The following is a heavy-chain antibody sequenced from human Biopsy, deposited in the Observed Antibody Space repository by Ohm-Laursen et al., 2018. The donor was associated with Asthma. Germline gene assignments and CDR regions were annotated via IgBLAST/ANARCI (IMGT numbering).Heavy chain of an antibody. CDR1: GFTFSNAW. J-gene: IGHJ4*02. CDR3: ARGDSSGWSHYYFDY. Sequence: SLRLSCTASGFTFSNAWMSWVRQAPGKGLEWVSVIYSGGTSDTADSVRGRFTISRDFYKNTLYLQMDSLRAEDTAVYYCARGDSSGWSHYYFDYWGQGTLVTVSS. V-gene: IGHV3-53*01. D-gene: IGHD6-19*01. CDR2: IYSGGTS.